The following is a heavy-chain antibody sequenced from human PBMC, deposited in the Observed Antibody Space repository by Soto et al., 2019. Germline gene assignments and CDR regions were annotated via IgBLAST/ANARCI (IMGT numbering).Heavy chain of an antibody. V-gene: IGHV1-18*01. Sequence: ASVKVSCKASGYTFTSYAMHWVRQAPGQGLELMGWISAYDGKTTYAEKFQGRVTLTTDTSTSTAYMELRSLRSDDTAIYYCARDPHEFWTSYWFDPWGQGTPVTVSS. CDR2: ISAYDGKT. D-gene: IGHD3-3*01. CDR3: ARDPHEFWTSYWFDP. J-gene: IGHJ5*02. CDR1: GYTFTSYA.